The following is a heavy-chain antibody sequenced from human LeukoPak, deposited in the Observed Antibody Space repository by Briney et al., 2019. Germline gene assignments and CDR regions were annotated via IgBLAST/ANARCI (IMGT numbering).Heavy chain of an antibody. V-gene: IGHV1-46*01. D-gene: IGHD4-17*01. CDR1: GGTFSSYA. CDR3: ARARTVTSTFDY. Sequence: PGASVKVSCKASGGTFSSYAISWVRQAPGQGLEWMGIINPSGGSTSYAQKFQGRVTMTRDTSTSTVYMELSSLRSEDTAVYYCARARTVTSTFDYWGQGTLVTVSS. J-gene: IGHJ4*02. CDR2: INPSGGST.